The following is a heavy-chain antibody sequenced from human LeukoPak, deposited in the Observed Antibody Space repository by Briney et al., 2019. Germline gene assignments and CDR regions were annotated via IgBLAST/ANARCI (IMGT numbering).Heavy chain of an antibody. D-gene: IGHD3-10*01. J-gene: IGHJ5*02. CDR1: GGSISSSSYY. CDR2: VYYSGST. CDR3: ARVVAPKLLWFGESEENWFDP. V-gene: IGHV4-61*05. Sequence: SETLSLTCTVSGGSISSSSYYWGWIRQPPGKGLEWIGYVYYSGSTNYNPSLKSRVTISVDTSKNQFSLKLSSVTAADTAVYYCARVVAPKLLWFGESEENWFDPWGQGTLVTVSS.